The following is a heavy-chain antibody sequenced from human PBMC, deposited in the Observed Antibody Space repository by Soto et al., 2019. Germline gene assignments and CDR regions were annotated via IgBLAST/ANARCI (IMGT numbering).Heavy chain of an antibody. CDR3: TSDIVVVPAALQPNY. CDR1: GFTFSNAW. D-gene: IGHD2-2*01. Sequence: GGSLRLSCAASGFTFSNAWMSWVRQAPGKGLEWVGRIKSKTDGGTTDYAAPVKGRFTISRDDSKNTLYLQMNSLKTEDTAVYYCTSDIVVVPAALQPNYWGQGTLVTVSS. V-gene: IGHV3-15*01. J-gene: IGHJ4*02. CDR2: IKSKTDGGTT.